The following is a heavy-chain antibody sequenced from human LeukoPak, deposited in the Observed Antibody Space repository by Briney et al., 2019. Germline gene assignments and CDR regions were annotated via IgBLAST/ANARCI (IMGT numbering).Heavy chain of an antibody. CDR3: ARDRARDYDFWSGYYTPLEANWFDP. D-gene: IGHD3-3*01. J-gene: IGHJ5*02. CDR1: GFIFSSYW. CDR2: ISSSSSYI. Sequence: GGSLRLSCAASGFIFSSYWMHWVRQAPGKGLEWVSSISSSSSYIYYADSVKGRFTISRDNAKNSLYLQMNSLRAEDTAVYYCARDRARDYDFWSGYYTPLEANWFDPWGQGTLVTVSS. V-gene: IGHV3-21*01.